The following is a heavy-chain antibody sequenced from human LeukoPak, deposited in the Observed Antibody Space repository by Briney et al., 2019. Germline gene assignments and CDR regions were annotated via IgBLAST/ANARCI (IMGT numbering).Heavy chain of an antibody. CDR1: GGSFSGYY. CDR2: INHSGST. Sequence: SETLSLTCAVYGGSFSGYYWSWIRQPPGKGLEWIGEINHSGSTNYNPSLKSRVTISVDTSKNQFSLKLSSVTAADTAVYYCARGQQYYGSGTYPWGLDPWGQGTLVTVSS. J-gene: IGHJ5*02. CDR3: ARGQQYYGSGTYPWGLDP. D-gene: IGHD3-10*01. V-gene: IGHV4-34*01.